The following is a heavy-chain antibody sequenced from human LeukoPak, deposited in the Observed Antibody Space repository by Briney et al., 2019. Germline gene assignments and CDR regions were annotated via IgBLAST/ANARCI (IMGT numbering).Heavy chain of an antibody. CDR1: GGSFSGYY. J-gene: IGHJ4*02. CDR2: INHSGST. V-gene: IGHV4-34*01. CDR3: IAATGTGVDY. Sequence: SETLSLTCAVYGGSFSGYYWSWIRQPPGKGLEWIGEINHSGSTNYNPSLKRRVTISGDTSENQFSLKLTSVTATDTAIYYCIAATGTGVDYWGQGTLVTVSS. D-gene: IGHD6-13*01.